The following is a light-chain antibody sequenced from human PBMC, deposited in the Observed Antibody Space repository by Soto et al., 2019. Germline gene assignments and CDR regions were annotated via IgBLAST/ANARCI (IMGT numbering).Light chain of an antibody. CDR3: HQFGASPT. J-gene: IGKJ4*01. CDR2: DAS. Sequence: EIVLTQSPATLSLSPGEGVALSCGASQSLSNNFLARYQQKPGLAPRLLIFDASTRATGIPDRFSGSGSGTDFTLTISRLEPEDFAVYYCHQFGASPTFGGGTKVEFK. CDR1: QSLSNNF. V-gene: IGKV3D-20*01.